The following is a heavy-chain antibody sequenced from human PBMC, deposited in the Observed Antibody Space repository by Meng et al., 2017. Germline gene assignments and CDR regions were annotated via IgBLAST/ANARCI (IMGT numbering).Heavy chain of an antibody. CDR1: GYNFPDYY. CDR2: INPKSGDT. CDR3: ARDEDISAAGKLFGDY. J-gene: IGHJ4*02. Sequence: VQLEQSGDEVKKPGAPVKVSCKPSGYNFPDYYIHWVRRAPGQGLEWMGRINPKSGDTHYAQKFQARVTMTGDTSISTAYMELSGLRSDDTAMYYCARDEDISAAGKLFGDYWGQGTLVTVSS. V-gene: IGHV1-2*06. D-gene: IGHD6-25*01.